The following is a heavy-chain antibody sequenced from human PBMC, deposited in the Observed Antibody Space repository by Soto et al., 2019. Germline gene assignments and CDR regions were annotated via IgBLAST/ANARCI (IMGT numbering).Heavy chain of an antibody. V-gene: IGHV1-2*04. J-gene: IGHJ4*02. CDR1: GYTFTGYY. Sequence: GASVKVSCKASGYTFTGYYMHWVRQAPGQGLEWMGWINPHSGGTSSAQKFQGWVTMTRDTSISTAYMELSRLRSDDTAVYYCATAGYCTNGVCPFDYWGQGTLVTVSS. D-gene: IGHD2-8*01. CDR2: INPHSGGT. CDR3: ATAGYCTNGVCPFDY.